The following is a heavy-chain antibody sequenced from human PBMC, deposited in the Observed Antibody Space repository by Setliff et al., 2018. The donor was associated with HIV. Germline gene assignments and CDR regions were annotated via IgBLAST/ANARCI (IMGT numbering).Heavy chain of an antibody. V-gene: IGHV1-69*05. D-gene: IGHD5-12*01. CDR1: GDTFNNYG. Sequence: GASVKVSCKVSGDTFNNYGLNWVRQAPGQGLEWMGGIIPIFKSADYAQKFQGRVTITTDESTSTAYMDLSSLKSEDTAIYYCARTSGDAYNYEGAFDVWGQGTWSPSPQ. CDR3: ARTSGDAYNYEGAFDV. CDR2: IIPIFKSA. J-gene: IGHJ3*01.